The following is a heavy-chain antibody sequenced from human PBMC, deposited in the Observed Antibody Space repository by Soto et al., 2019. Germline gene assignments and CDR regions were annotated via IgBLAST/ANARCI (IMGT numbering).Heavy chain of an antibody. Sequence: QVQLVQSGAEVRKPGASVRLSCKASGYTLTRFYLHWVRQAPGQGLEWMGIINTRGVTTAYAQKFRGRLTVTRDTSTSTVYMELSNLRSEDTAIYYCARGPDDSDVPRWDYWGQGTRVTVSS. D-gene: IGHD4-17*01. CDR3: ARGPDDSDVPRWDY. V-gene: IGHV1-46*01. CDR1: GYTLTRFY. CDR2: INTRGVTT. J-gene: IGHJ4*02.